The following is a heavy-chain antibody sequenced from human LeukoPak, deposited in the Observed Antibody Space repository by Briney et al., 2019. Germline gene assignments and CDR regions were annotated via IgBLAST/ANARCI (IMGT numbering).Heavy chain of an antibody. D-gene: IGHD3-10*01. CDR3: ASANYTPSINRRVIISLDTSKNQFSMKLSPVTAADTALYYCARVGVDDSGNILNYFFDY. Sequence: SETLSLTCTVSNGPTNTYRWTWIRQPPGRGLEWIGNIHYSGIANYNPSLKSRGIISLHTSKNQCSRKFSPAAGADTALYYIASANYTPSINRRVIISLDTSKNQFSMKLSPVTAADTALYYCARVGVDDSGNILNYFFDYWGQGTLVTVSS. CDR1: NGPTNTYR. V-gene: IGHV4-59*01. CDR2: IHYSGIA. J-gene: IGHJ4*02.